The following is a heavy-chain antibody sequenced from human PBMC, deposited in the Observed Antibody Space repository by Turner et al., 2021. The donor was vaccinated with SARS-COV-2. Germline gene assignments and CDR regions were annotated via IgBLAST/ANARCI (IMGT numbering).Heavy chain of an antibody. V-gene: IGHV4-39*01. CDR3: ARSYSGYESDDAFDI. J-gene: IGHJ3*02. CDR1: GGSISSSTYY. D-gene: IGHD5-12*01. CDR2: IDYSGST. Sequence: QLPLQESGPGLVKPSEALSLTCTVSGGSISSSTYYWGWIRQPPGKGLEWIGTIDYSGSTYYNPSLKSRVTISVDTSKNQFSLKLRSVTAADTAVYYCARSYSGYESDDAFDIWGQGTMVTVSS.